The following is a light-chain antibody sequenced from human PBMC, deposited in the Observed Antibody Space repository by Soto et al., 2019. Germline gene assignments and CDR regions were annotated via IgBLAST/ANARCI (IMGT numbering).Light chain of an antibody. Sequence: EIVMTQSPATLSVSPGERATLSCRASQSVSSNLAWYQQKPGQAPRLLIYGASSRATGIPDRFSGSGSGTDFTLTISRLEPEDFAVYYCQHYGSSPPVRTFGQGTKVDI. CDR2: GAS. CDR1: QSVSSN. J-gene: IGKJ1*01. CDR3: QHYGSSPPVRT. V-gene: IGKV3-20*01.